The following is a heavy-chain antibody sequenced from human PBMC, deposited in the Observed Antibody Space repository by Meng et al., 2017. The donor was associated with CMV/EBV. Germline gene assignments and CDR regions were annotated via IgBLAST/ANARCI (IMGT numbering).Heavy chain of an antibody. CDR1: AGTFISYA. Sequence: SVLVSCKAAAGTFISYAISWVRQPPAQGLEWMGGIIPIFGTANYAQKFQDRVMITTDESTSTAYMELSSLRSEDTAVYYCARDRYQLLVSVGRFNWFDPWGQGTLVTVSS. CDR3: ARDRYQLLVSVGRFNWFDP. J-gene: IGHJ5*02. CDR2: IIPIFGTA. D-gene: IGHD2-2*01. V-gene: IGHV1-69*05.